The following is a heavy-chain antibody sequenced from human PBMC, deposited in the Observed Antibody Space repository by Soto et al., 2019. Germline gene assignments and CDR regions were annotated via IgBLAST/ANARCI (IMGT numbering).Heavy chain of an antibody. J-gene: IGHJ4*02. CDR1: GFTFRDYC. D-gene: IGHD6-6*01. CDR2: ISSTGSYA. V-gene: IGHV3-11*06. Sequence: GGSLRLSCAASGFTFRDYCMSWIRQAPGKGLEWVSYISSTGSYAKYADSVKGRFTISRDNAKNSLYLQMNSLRAEDTAVYYCARDSSITPRPLDYWGQGTPVTVSS. CDR3: ARDSSITPRPLDY.